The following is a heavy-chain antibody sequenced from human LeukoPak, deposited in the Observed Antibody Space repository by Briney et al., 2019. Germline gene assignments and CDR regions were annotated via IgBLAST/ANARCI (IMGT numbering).Heavy chain of an antibody. CDR2: INPNSGGT. Sequence: ASVKVSCKASGGTFSSYAISWVRQAPGQGLEWMGRINPNSGGTNYAQKFQGRVTMTRDTSISTAYMELSRLRSDDTAVYYCARDAPRLWFNYVRVQQNNWFDPWGQGTLVTVSS. CDR1: GGTFSSYA. J-gene: IGHJ5*02. D-gene: IGHD3-10*01. V-gene: IGHV1-2*06. CDR3: ARDAPRLWFNYVRVQQNNWFDP.